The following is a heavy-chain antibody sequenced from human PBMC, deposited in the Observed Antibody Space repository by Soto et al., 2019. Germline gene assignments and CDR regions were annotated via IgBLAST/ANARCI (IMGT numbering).Heavy chain of an antibody. V-gene: IGHV3-30-3*01. CDR1: GFTFSSYA. Sequence: GGSLRLSCAASGFTFSSYAMHWFRQAPGKGLEWVAVISYDGSNKYYADSVKGRFTISRDNSKNTLYLQMNSLRAEDTAVYYCARVKGARRTFVYYYYGMDVWGQGTTVTVSS. D-gene: IGHD1-26*01. CDR2: ISYDGSNK. CDR3: ARVKGARRTFVYYYYGMDV. J-gene: IGHJ6*02.